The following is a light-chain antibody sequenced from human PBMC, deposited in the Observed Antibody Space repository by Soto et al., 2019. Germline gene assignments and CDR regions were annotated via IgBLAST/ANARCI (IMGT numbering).Light chain of an antibody. CDR1: QTISNW. V-gene: IGKV1-5*01. CDR3: QQRSNWPAN. CDR2: DAS. J-gene: IGKJ5*01. Sequence: DIQMTQSPSTLSASVGDRVTITCRASQTISNWLAWYQQKPGKAPKLLIYDASILESGVPSRFSGSGSGTEFTLTISNLEPEDFAVYYCQQRSNWPANFGQGARLEIK.